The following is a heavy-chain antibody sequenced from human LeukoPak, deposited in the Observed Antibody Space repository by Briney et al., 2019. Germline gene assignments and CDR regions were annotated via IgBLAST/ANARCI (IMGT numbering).Heavy chain of an antibody. CDR3: AKWRRGGWSLDY. D-gene: IGHD6-19*01. V-gene: IGHV3-53*01. J-gene: IGHJ4*02. CDR2: IYSGGGT. Sequence: GGSLRLSCAASEFSVGSNYMTWVRKAPGKGLEWVSVIYSGGGTYYADSVKGRFTISRDNFKNTLYPQMNSLRAEDTAVYYCAKWRRGGWSLDYWGQGTLVTVSS. CDR1: EFSVGSNY.